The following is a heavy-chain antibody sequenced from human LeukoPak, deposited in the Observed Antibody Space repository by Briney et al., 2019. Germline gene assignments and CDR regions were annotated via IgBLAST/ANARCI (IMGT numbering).Heavy chain of an antibody. V-gene: IGHV3-23*01. CDR1: GFTFSSYA. J-gene: IGHJ6*03. CDR2: VGSSGGGT. CDR3: ARGTSWINPYWYMDV. Sequence: LPGGSLRLSCAASGFTFSSYAMNWVRQAPGRGLEWVSTVGSSGGGTHYADSVKGRFTISRDNSQNTLYLQMNSLRAEDTAVYYCARGTSWINPYWYMDVWGEGTTVTVSS. D-gene: IGHD1-14*01.